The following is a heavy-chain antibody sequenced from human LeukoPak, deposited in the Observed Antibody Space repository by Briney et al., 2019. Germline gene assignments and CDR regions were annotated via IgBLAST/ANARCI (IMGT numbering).Heavy chain of an antibody. CDR1: GFTFSSYS. CDR2: ISSSSSYI. Sequence: GGSLRLSCAASGFTFSSYSMNWVRQAPGKGLEWVSSISSSSSYIYYADSVKGRFTISRDNAKNSLYLQMNSLRAEDTAVYYCARHRTATHLQPRKYSSGCTYFDYWGQGTLVTVSS. CDR3: ARHRTATHLQPRKYSSGCTYFDY. D-gene: IGHD6-19*01. J-gene: IGHJ4*02. V-gene: IGHV3-21*01.